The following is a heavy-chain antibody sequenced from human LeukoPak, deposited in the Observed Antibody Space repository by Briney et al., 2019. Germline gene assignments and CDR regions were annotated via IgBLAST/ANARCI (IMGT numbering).Heavy chain of an antibody. Sequence: SETLSLTCTVSGGSISSYYWGWIRQPPGKGLEWFGYIYYSGSTNYNPSLKSRVTISVDTSKNQFSLKLSSVTAADTAVYYCARGPYFDWLSGFDPWGQGTLVTVSS. CDR2: IYYSGST. D-gene: IGHD3-9*01. CDR3: ARGPYFDWLSGFDP. V-gene: IGHV4-59*01. CDR1: GGSISSYY. J-gene: IGHJ5*02.